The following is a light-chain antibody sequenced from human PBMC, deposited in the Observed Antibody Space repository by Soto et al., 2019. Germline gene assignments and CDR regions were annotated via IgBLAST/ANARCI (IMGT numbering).Light chain of an antibody. V-gene: IGKV1-39*01. CDR2: AAS. Sequence: DIQMTQSPSSLSASVGDRFTITCRASQGIANYLNWYQQKPVKAPNLLIYAASNLHSGAPSRFSGSGSGTHFTLTINSLQPEDFATYYCQQSFNTPWTFGQGTKVDIK. J-gene: IGKJ1*01. CDR3: QQSFNTPWT. CDR1: QGIANY.